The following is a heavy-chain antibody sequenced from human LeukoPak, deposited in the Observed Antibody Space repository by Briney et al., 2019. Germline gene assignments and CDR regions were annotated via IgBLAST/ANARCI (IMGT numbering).Heavy chain of an antibody. V-gene: IGHV4-59*12. J-gene: IGHJ5*02. Sequence: SETLSLTCTVSGGSISSYYWSWIRQPPGKGLEWIGYIYYSGSTNYNPSLKSRVTISVDRSKNQFSLKLSSVTAADTAVYYCARSYGSGRDNWFDPWGQGTLVTVSS. CDR3: ARSYGSGRDNWFDP. CDR2: IYYSGST. CDR1: GGSISSYY. D-gene: IGHD3-10*01.